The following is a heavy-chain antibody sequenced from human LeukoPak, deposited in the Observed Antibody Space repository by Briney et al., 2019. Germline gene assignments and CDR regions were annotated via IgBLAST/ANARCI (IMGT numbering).Heavy chain of an antibody. J-gene: IGHJ6*02. Sequence: ASVKVSCKASGYTFTSYGISWVRQAPGQGLEWMGWISAYNGNTNYAQKLQGRVTMTTDTSTSTAYMELRSLRSDDTAVYYCARGGYYYGSGSYPLYYYGMDVWGQGTTVTVSS. CDR3: ARGGYYYGSGSYPLYYYGMDV. CDR2: ISAYNGNT. V-gene: IGHV1-18*01. D-gene: IGHD3-10*01. CDR1: GYTFTSYG.